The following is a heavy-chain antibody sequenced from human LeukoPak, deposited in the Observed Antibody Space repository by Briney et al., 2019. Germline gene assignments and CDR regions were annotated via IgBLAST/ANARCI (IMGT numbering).Heavy chain of an antibody. V-gene: IGHV3-74*01. CDR1: GFTFSTYW. CDR2: INSDGTST. J-gene: IGHJ4*02. CDR3: ARTVPYYFDY. D-gene: IGHD4-17*01. Sequence: PGGSLRLSCAASGFTFSTYWMHWVRQAPGKGLVWVSLINSDGTSTSYADSVKGRFTISRDNAKNTLYLQMNSLRAEDTAVYYCARTVPYYFDYWGQGTLVTVSS.